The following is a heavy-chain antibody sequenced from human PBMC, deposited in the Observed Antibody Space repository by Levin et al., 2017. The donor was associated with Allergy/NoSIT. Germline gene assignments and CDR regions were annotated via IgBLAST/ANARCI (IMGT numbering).Heavy chain of an antibody. CDR2: IYYSGST. CDR3: ARTYYDILTGYPPPFDY. CDR1: GGSISSGGYY. D-gene: IGHD3-9*01. J-gene: IGHJ4*02. Sequence: SETLSLTCTVSGGSISSGGYYWSWIRQHPGKGLEWIGYIYYSGSTYYNPSLKSRVTISVDTSKNQFSLTLSSVTAADTAVYYCARTYYDILTGYPPPFDYWGQGTLVTVSS. V-gene: IGHV4-31*03.